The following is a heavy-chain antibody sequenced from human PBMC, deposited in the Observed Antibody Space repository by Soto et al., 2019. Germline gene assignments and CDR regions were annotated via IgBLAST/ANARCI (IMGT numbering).Heavy chain of an antibody. V-gene: IGHV4-61*08. CDR1: GGSIISGGGS. CDR2: FYYCGST. D-gene: IGHD4-17*01. CDR3: ASWTTVTTERFDAFDI. J-gene: IGHJ3*02. Sequence: SETMSLTCTVSGGSIISGGGSWSWIRQPPGEGLEWIGYFYYCGSTYYNPSLQSRVTISVDTSKNQFSLKLSSVTAADTAVYYCASWTTVTTERFDAFDICGQGTMVTVSS.